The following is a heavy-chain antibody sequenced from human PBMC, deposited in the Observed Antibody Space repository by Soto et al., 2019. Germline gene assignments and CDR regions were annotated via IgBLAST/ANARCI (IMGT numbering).Heavy chain of an antibody. CDR2: IYYSGST. Sequence: SETLSLTCTVSGGSVSSASYYWTWIRQPPGKGLGWIAYIYYSGSTNYNPSLKSRVTTSLDTSKNQFSQKLSSVTAADTAVYYCARAWSAFIPSFGAWFDTWGQGALVAVSS. CDR3: ARAWSAFIPSFGAWFDT. V-gene: IGHV4-61*01. J-gene: IGHJ5*02. CDR1: GGSVSSASYY. D-gene: IGHD3-10*01.